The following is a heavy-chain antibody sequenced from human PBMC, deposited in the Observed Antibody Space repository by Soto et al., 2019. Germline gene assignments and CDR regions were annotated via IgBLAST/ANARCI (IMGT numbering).Heavy chain of an antibody. J-gene: IGHJ4*02. CDR1: GYTFTSYG. D-gene: IGHD3-16*01. CDR3: AKERGGRDY. Sequence: GASVKVSCKASGYTFTSYGISWVRQAPGQGLEWMGWISTYNGKTNYAKRLQGRFTLTKATSRRTAYMELRSLRFDDPAVYYCAKERGGRDYWGQGTLVTVSS. CDR2: ISTYNGKT. V-gene: IGHV1-18*01.